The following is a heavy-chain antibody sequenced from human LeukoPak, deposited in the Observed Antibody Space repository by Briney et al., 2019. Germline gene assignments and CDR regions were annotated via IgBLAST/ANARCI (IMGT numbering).Heavy chain of an antibody. CDR1: GGSISSSSYY. V-gene: IGHV4-39*01. Sequence: SETLSLTCTVSGGSISSSSYYWGWIRQPPGKGLEWIGSIYYSGSTYYNPSLKSRVTISVDTSKNQFSLKLSSVTAADTAVYYCARLGRRGLDPWGQGTLVTVSS. CDR3: ARLGRRGLDP. CDR2: IYYSGST. J-gene: IGHJ5*02. D-gene: IGHD3-10*01.